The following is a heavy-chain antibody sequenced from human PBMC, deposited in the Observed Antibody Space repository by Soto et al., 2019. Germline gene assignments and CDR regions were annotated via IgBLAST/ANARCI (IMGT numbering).Heavy chain of an antibody. D-gene: IGHD6-6*01. V-gene: IGHV1-69*02. CDR1: GGTFSSYT. CDR3: ASLEDSSPTPYYYYYYMDV. Sequence: ASVKVSCKASGGTFSSYTISWVRQAPGQGLEWMGRIIPILGIANYAQKFQGRVTITADKSTSTAYMELSSLRSEDTAVYYCASLEDSSPTPYYYYYYMDVWGKGTTVTVSS. J-gene: IGHJ6*03. CDR2: IIPILGIA.